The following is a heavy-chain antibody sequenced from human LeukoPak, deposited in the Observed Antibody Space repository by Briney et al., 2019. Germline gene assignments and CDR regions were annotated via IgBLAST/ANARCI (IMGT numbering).Heavy chain of an antibody. Sequence: GGSLRLSCAASLFTFSTYLHWVRQAPGKGLEWVAVVSYDGSNKYYADSAKGRFTISRDNSKNTLDLQMNSLRAEDTAVYYCARSGYGLTGNYDFYYGMDVWGQGTTVTVSS. CDR3: ARSGYGLTGNYDFYYGMDV. J-gene: IGHJ6*02. D-gene: IGHD5-12*01. CDR2: VSYDGSNK. V-gene: IGHV3-30*04. CDR1: LFTFSTY.